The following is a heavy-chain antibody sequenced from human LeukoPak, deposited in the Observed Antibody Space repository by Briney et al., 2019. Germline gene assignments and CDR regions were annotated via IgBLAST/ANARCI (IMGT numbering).Heavy chain of an antibody. D-gene: IGHD3-22*01. V-gene: IGHV3-9*01. Sequence: GRSLRLSCAASGFTFDDYAMHWVGQAPGKGLEWDSGISWNSGSIGYADSVKGRFTISRDNAKNSLYLQMNSLRAEDTALYYCAKGVSGYQGGWFDPWGEATLVTVSS. J-gene: IGHJ5*02. CDR2: ISWNSGSI. CDR1: GFTFDDYA. CDR3: AKGVSGYQGGWFDP.